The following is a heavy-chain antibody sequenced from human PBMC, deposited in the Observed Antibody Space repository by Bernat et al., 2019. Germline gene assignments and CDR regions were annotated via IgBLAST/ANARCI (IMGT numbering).Heavy chain of an antibody. CDR1: GFTFSSYG. CDR3: AKDRGYGDYGLAGSIDY. J-gene: IGHJ4*02. D-gene: IGHD4-17*01. Sequence: QVQLVESGGGVVQPGRSLRLPCAASGFTFSSYGMHWVRQAPGKGLEWLAVMPYDGNNKYYADTVKRRFTISRDNSKNRLYLHMNSLRAKDTAVYYCAKDRGYGDYGLAGSIDYWGQGTLVTVSS. CDR2: MPYDGNNK. V-gene: IGHV3-30*18.